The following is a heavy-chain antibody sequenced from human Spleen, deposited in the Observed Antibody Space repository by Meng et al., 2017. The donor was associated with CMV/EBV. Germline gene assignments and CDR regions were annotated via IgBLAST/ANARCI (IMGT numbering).Heavy chain of an antibody. V-gene: IGHV3-11*01. Sequence: GESLKISCAASGFSFSDYSMSWIRQAPGKGLEWISSIRSTGSTIHYADSVKGRFTISRDHAKNSLYLQMNSLRAEDTAVYYCASINDYGDYVLSGMDVWGQGTTVTVSS. J-gene: IGHJ6*02. CDR1: GFSFSDYS. CDR3: ASINDYGDYVLSGMDV. D-gene: IGHD4-17*01. CDR2: IRSTGSTI.